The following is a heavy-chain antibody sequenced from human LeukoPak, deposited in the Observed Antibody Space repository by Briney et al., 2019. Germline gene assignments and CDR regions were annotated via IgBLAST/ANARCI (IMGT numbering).Heavy chain of an antibody. CDR3: AKDPPRGSGDAFDI. Sequence: PGGSLRLFCAASGFTFSNYAMSWVRQAPGKGLEWVSTISGSGSSTYYADSVKGRFTISRDNSRNTLYLQMDSLRAEDSAVYYCAKDPPRGSGDAFDIWGQGTRVTVSS. V-gene: IGHV3-23*01. CDR1: GFTFSNYA. J-gene: IGHJ3*02. D-gene: IGHD2-15*01. CDR2: ISGSGSST.